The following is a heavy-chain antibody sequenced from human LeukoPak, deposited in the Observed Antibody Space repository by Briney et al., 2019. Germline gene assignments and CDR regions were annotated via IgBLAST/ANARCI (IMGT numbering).Heavy chain of an antibody. D-gene: IGHD6-25*01. J-gene: IGHJ4*02. V-gene: IGHV3-53*01. Sequence: GGSLRLSCATSGFTVSSNYMSWVRQAPGKGLEWVSVIYSGGSTYYADSVKGRFTISRDSSKNTLYLQMNSLRAEDTAVYYCARVIKSGWEGELSDWGQGTLVTVSS. CDR2: IYSGGST. CDR1: GFTVSSNY. CDR3: ARVIKSGWEGELSD.